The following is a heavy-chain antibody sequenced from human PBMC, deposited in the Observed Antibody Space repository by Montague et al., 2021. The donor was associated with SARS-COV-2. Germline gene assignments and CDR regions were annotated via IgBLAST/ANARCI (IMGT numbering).Heavy chain of an antibody. Sequence: SETLSLTCTVSGGSISSSSYYWGWIRQPPGKGLEWIGSIYYSGSTYYNPSLKSRVTISVDTSKNQFSLKLSSVTAADTAVYHCARQGRKWLVRIDWFDPWGQGTLVTASS. D-gene: IGHD6-19*01. V-gene: IGHV4-39*01. J-gene: IGHJ5*02. CDR2: IYYSGST. CDR3: ARQGRKWLVRIDWFDP. CDR1: GGSISSSSYY.